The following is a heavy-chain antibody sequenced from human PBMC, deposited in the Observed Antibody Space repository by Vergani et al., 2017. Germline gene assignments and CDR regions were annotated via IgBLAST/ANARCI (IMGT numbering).Heavy chain of an antibody. J-gene: IGHJ4*02. D-gene: IGHD6-13*01. CDR3: AREAGIAAAGTNFDY. CDR2: IWYDGSNK. Sequence: QVQLVESGGGVVQPGRSLRLSCAASGFTFSSYGMHWVRQAPGKGLEWVAVIWYDGSNKYYADSVKGRFTISRDNSKSTLYLQMNSLRAEDTAVYYCAREAGIAAAGTNFDYWGQGTLVTVSS. CDR1: GFTFSSYG. V-gene: IGHV3-33*01.